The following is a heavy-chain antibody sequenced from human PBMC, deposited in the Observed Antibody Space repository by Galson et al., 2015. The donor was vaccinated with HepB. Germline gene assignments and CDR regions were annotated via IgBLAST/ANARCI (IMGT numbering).Heavy chain of an antibody. CDR2: IYSGGST. J-gene: IGHJ4*02. CDR3: ARESHYYDSSGYYSFDY. D-gene: IGHD3-22*01. Sequence: SLRLSCAASGFTVSSNYMSWVRQAPGKGLEWVSVIYSGGSTYYADSVKGRFTISRDNSKNTLYLQMNSLRAEDTAVYYCARESHYYDSSGYYSFDYWGQGTLVTVSS. V-gene: IGHV3-53*01. CDR1: GFTVSSNY.